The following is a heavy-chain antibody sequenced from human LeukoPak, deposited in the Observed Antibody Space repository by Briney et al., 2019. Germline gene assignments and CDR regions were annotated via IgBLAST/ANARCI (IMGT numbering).Heavy chain of an antibody. CDR3: ARGHYYGSGGSNWFDP. D-gene: IGHD3-10*01. CDR1: GGSISSYY. Sequence: SETLSLTCTVSGGSISSYYWSWIRQPAGKGLEWIGRIYTSGSTNYNPSLKSRVTMSVDTSKNQFSLKLSSVTAADTAVYYCARGHYYGSGGSNWFDPWGQGTLVTVSS. CDR2: IYTSGST. V-gene: IGHV4-4*07. J-gene: IGHJ5*02.